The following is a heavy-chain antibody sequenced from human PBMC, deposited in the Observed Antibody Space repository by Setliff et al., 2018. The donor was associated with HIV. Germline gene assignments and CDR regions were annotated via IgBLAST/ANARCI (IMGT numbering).Heavy chain of an antibody. J-gene: IGHJ6*03. D-gene: IGHD2-2*01. V-gene: IGHV5-51*01. CDR1: GYRFTSFW. CDR2: IHPGDSDT. CDR3: ARRAFCTTPNCYAAKYMDV. Sequence: GESLKISCQGFGYRFTSFWIGWVRQTPGKGLEWMGIIHPGDSDTRYSPSFDGQVTISADKSLSTAYLHWSSLKASDTATYYCARRAFCTTPNCYAAKYMDVWGKGTTVTVSS.